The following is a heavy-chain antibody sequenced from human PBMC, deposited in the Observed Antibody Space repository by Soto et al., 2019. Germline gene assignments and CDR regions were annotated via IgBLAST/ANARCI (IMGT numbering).Heavy chain of an antibody. CDR3: ARGYFDSGHGYDL. J-gene: IGHJ5*02. Sequence: GESLKISCKGPGHLFNNHWIGWVRQTPGKGLEWMGLIFTRDSETKTSPSFQGHVSFSVDNSINTVYLQWTSLKTTDTGIYFCARGYFDSGHGYDLWGQGTLVTVS. CDR1: GHLFNNHW. CDR2: IFTRDSET. D-gene: IGHD3-10*01. V-gene: IGHV5-51*01.